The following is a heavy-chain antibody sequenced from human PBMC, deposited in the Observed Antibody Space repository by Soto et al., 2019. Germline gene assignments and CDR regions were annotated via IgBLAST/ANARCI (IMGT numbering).Heavy chain of an antibody. D-gene: IGHD6-19*01. V-gene: IGHV1-8*01. CDR3: ARGASSGWYTHDAFDI. CDR1: GYTFTSYD. CDR2: MNPNSGNT. Sequence: ASVKVSCKASGYTFTSYDINWVRQATGQGLEWMGWMNPNSGNTGYAQKFQGRVTMTRNTSISTAYMELSSLRSEDTAVYYCARGASSGWYTHDAFDIWGQRTMVTVSS. J-gene: IGHJ3*02.